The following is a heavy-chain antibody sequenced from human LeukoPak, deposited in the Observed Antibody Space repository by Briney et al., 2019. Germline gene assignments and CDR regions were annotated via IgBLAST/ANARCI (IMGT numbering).Heavy chain of an antibody. CDR1: GYTFTTYD. D-gene: IGHD3-9*01. V-gene: IGHV1-8*01. CDR3: ARAYYDILTGPNWFDP. Sequence: ASVKVSCKASGYTFTTYDINWVRQATGQGLEWMGWMNPKSGNTGFAQKFQGRVTMTRDTSISTAYMELSSLTSEDTAVYYCARAYYDILTGPNWFDPWGQGTLVIVSS. J-gene: IGHJ5*02. CDR2: MNPKSGNT.